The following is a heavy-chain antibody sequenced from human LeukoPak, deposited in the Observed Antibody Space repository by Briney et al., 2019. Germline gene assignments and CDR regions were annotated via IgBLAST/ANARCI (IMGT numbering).Heavy chain of an antibody. V-gene: IGHV1-46*01. CDR1: GYTFTTYY. Sequence: ASEKVSCKASGYTFTTYYMLWVRQAPGQGLEWMGIINPSGGSTSYAQKFQGRVTMTRDTSTSTVYMELSSLRSEDTAVYYCARGYGSGSYYLLYYFDYWGQGTLVTVSS. CDR3: ARGYGSGSYYLLYYFDY. CDR2: INPSGGST. D-gene: IGHD3-10*01. J-gene: IGHJ4*02.